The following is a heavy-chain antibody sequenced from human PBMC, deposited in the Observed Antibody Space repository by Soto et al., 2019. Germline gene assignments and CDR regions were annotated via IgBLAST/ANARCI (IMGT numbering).Heavy chain of an antibody. V-gene: IGHV4-59*08. CDR3: TRYTLNRFDP. CDR1: GGSISSYY. Sequence: SETLSLTCTVSGGSISSYYWSWIRQPPGKGLEWIGYFFYSGSTNYNPSLKSRVTISVDTSKNQFSLKLTSVTAADTAVYYCTRYTLNRFDPWGQGTLVTVSS. J-gene: IGHJ5*02. D-gene: IGHD1-20*01. CDR2: FFYSGST.